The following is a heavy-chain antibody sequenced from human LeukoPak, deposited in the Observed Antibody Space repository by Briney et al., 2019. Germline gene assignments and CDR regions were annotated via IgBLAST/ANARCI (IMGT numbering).Heavy chain of an antibody. CDR2: IIPILGIA. D-gene: IGHD2-15*01. CDR3: ARDRRPCSGGSCYSGETFDY. V-gene: IGHV1-69*04. Sequence: ASVKVSCKASGGTFSSYAISWVRQAPGQGLEWVGRIIPILGIANYAQKFQGRVTITADKSTSTAYMELSSLRSEDTAVYYCARDRRPCSGGSCYSGETFDYWGQGTLVTVSS. CDR1: GGTFSSYA. J-gene: IGHJ4*02.